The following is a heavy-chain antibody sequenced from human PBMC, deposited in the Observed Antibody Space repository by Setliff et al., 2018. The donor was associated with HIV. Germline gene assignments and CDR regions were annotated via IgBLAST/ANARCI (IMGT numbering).Heavy chain of an antibody. CDR1: GYSFTNYW. Sequence: PGESLKISCKGSGYSFTNYWIGWVRQMPGRGLEWMGFINPSTSEVRYRPSLQGQVTMSVDKSISTAFLQWSSLAASDTAMYYCVRDQIGDVQVAGTWGTWGQGTLVTVSS. CDR2: INPSTSEV. CDR3: VRDQIGDVQVAGTWGT. D-gene: IGHD6-19*01. J-gene: IGHJ5*02. V-gene: IGHV5-51*01.